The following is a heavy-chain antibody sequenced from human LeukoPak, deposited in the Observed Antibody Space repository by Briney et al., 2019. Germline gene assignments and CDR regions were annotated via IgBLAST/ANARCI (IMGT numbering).Heavy chain of an antibody. J-gene: IGHJ4*02. CDR2: INHSGST. Sequence: NPSETLSLTCAVYGGSFSGYYWSWIRQPPGKGLEWIGEINHSGSTNYNPSLKSRVTISVDTSKNQFSLKLSSVTAADTAVYYCARGSFFLGYCSGGSCYPRPYYFDYWGQGTLVTVSS. V-gene: IGHV4-34*01. CDR3: ARGSFFLGYCSGGSCYPRPYYFDY. D-gene: IGHD2-15*01. CDR1: GGSFSGYY.